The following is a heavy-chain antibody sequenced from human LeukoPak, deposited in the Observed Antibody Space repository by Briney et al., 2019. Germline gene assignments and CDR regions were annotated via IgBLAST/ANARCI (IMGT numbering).Heavy chain of an antibody. Sequence: PSETLSLTCAVCGGSFSGYSWSWIRQTPGKGLEWIGEINHSGSTNYNPSLKSRVTISVDTSKNRFSLKLSSMTAADTAVYYCARGWLRSSVDFWGQGTLVTVSS. J-gene: IGHJ4*02. V-gene: IGHV4-34*01. D-gene: IGHD5-12*01. CDR3: ARGWLRSSVDF. CDR1: GGSFSGYS. CDR2: INHSGST.